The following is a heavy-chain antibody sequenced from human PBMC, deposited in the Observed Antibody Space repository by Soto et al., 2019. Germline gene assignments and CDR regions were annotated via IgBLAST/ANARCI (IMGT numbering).Heavy chain of an antibody. CDR3: SPPFGELPA. CDR1: GFTFSGSA. CDR2: IRSKANSYAT. Sequence: EVQLVESGGGLVQPGGSLKLSCAASGFTFSGSAMHWVRQASGKGLEWVGRIRSKANSYATAYAASVKGRFTISRDDSKTTAYLQMNSLKTEDTAVYYCSPPFGELPAWGQGTLVTVSS. D-gene: IGHD3-10*01. V-gene: IGHV3-73*01. J-gene: IGHJ5*02.